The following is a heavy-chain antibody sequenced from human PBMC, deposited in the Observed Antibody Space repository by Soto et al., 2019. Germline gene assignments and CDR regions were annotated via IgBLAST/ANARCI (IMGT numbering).Heavy chain of an antibody. CDR3: ARAGGYRYGEQNFAY. Sequence: PGGSLRLSCAASGFTFSDYYMSWIRQAPGKGLEWVSYISSSGSTIYYADSVKGRFTISRDNSKNTLFLQMNSLRAEDTAVYYCARAGGYRYGEQNFAYWGQGTLVPVSS. CDR2: ISSSGSTI. CDR1: GFTFSDYY. V-gene: IGHV3-11*04. D-gene: IGHD5-18*01. J-gene: IGHJ4*02.